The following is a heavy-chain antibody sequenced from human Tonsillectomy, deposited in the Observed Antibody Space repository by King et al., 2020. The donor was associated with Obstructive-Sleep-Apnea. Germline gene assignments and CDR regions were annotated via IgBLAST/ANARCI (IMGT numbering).Heavy chain of an antibody. J-gene: IGHJ2*01. D-gene: IGHD4-11*01. CDR2: IYYSGST. V-gene: IGHV4-59*08. CDR1: GGSISNYY. CDR3: ARLRRTEYRATYWYFDL. Sequence: QLQESGPGLVKPSETLSLTCTVSGGSISNYYWNWIRQPPGKGLEWIGYIYYSGSTNYNPSLKSRVTISVDTSKNQFSLKLNSVTAADTAVYYCARLRRTEYRATYWYFDLWGRGTLVTVSS.